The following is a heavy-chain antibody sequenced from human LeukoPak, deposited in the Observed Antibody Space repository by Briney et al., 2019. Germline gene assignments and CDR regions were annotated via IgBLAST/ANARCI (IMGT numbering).Heavy chain of an antibody. CDR3: ARSPVGVRKKHDF. V-gene: IGHV1-8*02. CDR2: MNPTSGHT. D-gene: IGHD3-10*01. CDR1: GYTFTGYY. Sequence: VASVKVSCKASGYTFTGYYMHWVRQAPGQGLEWMGWMNPTSGHTGYAQKFQGRVTMTRDTSISTAYMELNSLTSEDTAVYYCARSPVGVRKKHDFWGQGTLVIVSS. J-gene: IGHJ4*02.